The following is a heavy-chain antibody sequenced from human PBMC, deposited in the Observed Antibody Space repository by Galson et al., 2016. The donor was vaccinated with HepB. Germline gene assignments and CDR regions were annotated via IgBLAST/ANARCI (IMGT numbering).Heavy chain of an antibody. CDR3: ARGVRQHAGTTAYDALDV. Sequence: SVKVSCKASGYIFTNYPIHWVRQAPGQSLEWMGWVTTGKGDTKYSQKFQGGSTITRDTSAKTVYMEGSSLRSEDTAVYYCARGVRQHAGTTAYDALDVWGQGTMVTVS. D-gene: IGHD1-1*01. CDR1: GYIFTNYP. V-gene: IGHV1-3*04. CDR2: VTTGKGDT. J-gene: IGHJ3*01.